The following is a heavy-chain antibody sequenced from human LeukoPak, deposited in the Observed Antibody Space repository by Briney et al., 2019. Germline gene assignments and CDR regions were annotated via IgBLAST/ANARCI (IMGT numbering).Heavy chain of an antibody. CDR3: AGGRAGRYFDWLLDY. J-gene: IGHJ4*02. Sequence: ASVKVSCTASGGTFSSYAISWVRQAPGQGLEWMGGIIPIFGTANYAQKFQGRVTITADESTSTAYMELSSLRPEDTAVYYCAGGRAGRYFDWLLDYWGQGTLVTVSS. V-gene: IGHV1-69*13. CDR1: GGTFSSYA. CDR2: IIPIFGTA. D-gene: IGHD3-9*01.